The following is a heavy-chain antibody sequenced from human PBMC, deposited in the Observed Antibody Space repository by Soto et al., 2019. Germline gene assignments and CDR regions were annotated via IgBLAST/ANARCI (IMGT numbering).Heavy chain of an antibody. Sequence: SETLSLTCAVYGGSFSGYYWSWIRQPPGKGLEWIGEINHSGSTNYNPSLKSRVTISVDTSKNQFSLKLSSVTAADTAVYYCARDLAVAGPRVYYYYGMDVWGQGTTVTVSS. CDR2: INHSGST. J-gene: IGHJ6*02. D-gene: IGHD6-19*01. CDR1: GGSFSGYY. CDR3: ARDLAVAGPRVYYYYGMDV. V-gene: IGHV4-34*01.